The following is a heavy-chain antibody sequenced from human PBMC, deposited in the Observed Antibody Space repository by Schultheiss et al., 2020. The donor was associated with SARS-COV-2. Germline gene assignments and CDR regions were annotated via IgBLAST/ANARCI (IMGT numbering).Heavy chain of an antibody. Sequence: SETLSLTCAVYGGSFSGYYWSWIRQPPGKGLEWIGEINHSGSTNYIPSLKSRVTISVDTSKNQFSLKLSSVTAADTAVYYCARGRIVATIGYWGQGTLVTVSS. D-gene: IGHD5-12*01. V-gene: IGHV4-34*01. J-gene: IGHJ4*02. CDR3: ARGRIVATIGY. CDR1: GGSFSGYY. CDR2: INHSGST.